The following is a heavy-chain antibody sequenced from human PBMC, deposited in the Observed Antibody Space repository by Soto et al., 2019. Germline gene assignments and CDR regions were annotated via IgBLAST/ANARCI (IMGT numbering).Heavy chain of an antibody. CDR2: ISNSGTI. D-gene: IGHD3-10*01. Sequence: EVRLVESGGGLVQPGGSLRLSCAASGFTFSNYYMNWVRQAPGKGLEWISYISNSGTIYYADSVKGRFSISRDDAKNSLYLQMNSLRDEDTAVYYCARDGEGGGWRHVYWGQGTLVTVSS. CDR1: GFTFSNYY. CDR3: ARDGEGGGWRHVY. J-gene: IGHJ4*02. V-gene: IGHV3-48*02.